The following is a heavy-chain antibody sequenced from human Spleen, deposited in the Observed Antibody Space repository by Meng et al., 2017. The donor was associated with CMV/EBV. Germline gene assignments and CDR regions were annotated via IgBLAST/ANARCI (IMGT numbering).Heavy chain of an antibody. Sequence: SEFSFSNSAMSWIRQAPGKGMEWDSAITGSGGSTYYADSVKGRFTISRDNSKNTLYLQLNSLRAEDTAVYYCAKAFSSSWYREYYDYWGQGTLVTVSS. CDR2: ITGSGGST. D-gene: IGHD6-13*01. J-gene: IGHJ4*02. CDR1: EFSFSNSA. CDR3: AKAFSSSWYREYYDY. V-gene: IGHV3-23*01.